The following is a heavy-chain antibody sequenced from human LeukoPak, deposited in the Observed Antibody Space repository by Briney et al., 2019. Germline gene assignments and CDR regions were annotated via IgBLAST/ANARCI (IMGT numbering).Heavy chain of an antibody. D-gene: IGHD2-8*01. CDR1: GFTFSTFA. Sequence: GGSLRLSCAASGFTFSTFAMIWVRQPPGKGLEWVSSIFPSGGEIHYADSVKGRFTISRDNAKNSLYLQMNSLRPEDTALYYCSTDPRLLMYWGHGTLVTVSS. CDR2: IFPSGGEI. J-gene: IGHJ4*01. CDR3: STDPRLLMY. V-gene: IGHV3-21*04.